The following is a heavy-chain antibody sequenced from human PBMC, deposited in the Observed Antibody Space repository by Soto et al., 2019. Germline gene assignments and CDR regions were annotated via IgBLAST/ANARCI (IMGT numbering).Heavy chain of an antibody. CDR3: AKEPQRNGNYYFLCLED. D-gene: IGHD1-26*01. Sequence: PGGSLRLSCAASGFTFSSYAMTWVRQAPGKGLEWISAISGSGCNTYYADSVKGRFTVSRDNSMNTLYLHVNSLRAEDTGVYYCAKEPQRNGNYYFLCLEDWGPGTLVTVYS. CDR2: ISGSGCNT. J-gene: IGHJ4*02. V-gene: IGHV3-23*01. CDR1: GFTFSSYA.